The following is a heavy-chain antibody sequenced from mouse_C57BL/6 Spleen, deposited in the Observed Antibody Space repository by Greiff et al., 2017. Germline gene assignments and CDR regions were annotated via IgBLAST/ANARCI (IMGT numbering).Heavy chain of an antibody. CDR2: IHPNSGST. V-gene: IGHV1-64*01. D-gene: IGHD2-3*01. Sequence: VHLVESGAELVKPGASVKLSCKASGYTFTSYWMHWVKQRPGQGLEWIGMIHPNSGSTNYNEKFKSKATLTVDKSSSTAYMQLSSLTSEDSAVYYCARDDGYYYAMDYWGQGTSVTVSS. CDR1: GYTFTSYW. J-gene: IGHJ4*01. CDR3: ARDDGYYYAMDY.